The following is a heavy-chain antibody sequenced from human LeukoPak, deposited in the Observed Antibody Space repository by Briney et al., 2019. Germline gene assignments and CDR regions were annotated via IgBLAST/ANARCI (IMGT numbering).Heavy chain of an antibody. Sequence: GGSLRLSCAASGYTFSSYWMSWVRQAPGKGLEWVANIKQDGSEKYYVDSVKGRFTISRDNAKNSLYLQMNSLRAEDTAVYYCARDPGYDAFDIWGQGTMVTVSS. CDR3: ARDPGYDAFDI. CDR1: GYTFSSYW. V-gene: IGHV3-7*01. D-gene: IGHD5-12*01. CDR2: IKQDGSEK. J-gene: IGHJ3*02.